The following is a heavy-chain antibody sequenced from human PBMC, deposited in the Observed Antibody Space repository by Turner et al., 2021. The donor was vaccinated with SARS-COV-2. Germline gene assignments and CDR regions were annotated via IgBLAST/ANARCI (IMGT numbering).Heavy chain of an antibody. V-gene: IGHV3-66*01. D-gene: IGHD3-10*01. CDR3: AREVSGSSNTGVYFDY. Sequence: EVQLLESGGGLVQPGGSLRLSCAASEFTVSSNYMNWVRQAPGKGLEWVAVIYSGGSTCYADSVVGRFTISRDNSKNTLYLQMNSLRAEDTAVYYCAREVSGSSNTGVYFDYWGQGTLVTVSS. CDR2: IYSGGST. CDR1: EFTVSSNY. J-gene: IGHJ4*02.